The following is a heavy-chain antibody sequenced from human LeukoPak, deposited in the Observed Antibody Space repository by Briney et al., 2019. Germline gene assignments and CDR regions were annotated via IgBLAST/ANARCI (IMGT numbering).Heavy chain of an antibody. Sequence: ASVKVSCKASGYTFSSFAIHWVRQAPGQRLEWMGWINTGNGNTRYSQKFQGRVTMTRDTSTSTVYMELSSLRSEDTAVYYCARVHPPSSGYDYWGQGTLVTVTS. CDR3: ARVHPPSSGYDY. J-gene: IGHJ4*02. D-gene: IGHD3-22*01. V-gene: IGHV1-3*04. CDR2: INTGNGNT. CDR1: GYTFSSFA.